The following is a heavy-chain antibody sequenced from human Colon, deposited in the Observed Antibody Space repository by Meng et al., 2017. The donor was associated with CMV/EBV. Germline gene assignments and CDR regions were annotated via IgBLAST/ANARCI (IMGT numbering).Heavy chain of an antibody. D-gene: IGHD3-16*01. CDR1: GYTFTDHY. V-gene: IGHV1-2*02. CDR3: AKDCGLGGTRDY. CDR2: VNPKTGGT. J-gene: IGHJ4*02. Sequence: SCKTSGYTFTDHYIHWVRQAPGQGLEWMGWVNPKTGGTRYAQKFKGSVTMTRDTSTSTAYMEVNRLTSDDAAVYYCAKDCGLGGTRDYWGQGTLVTVSS.